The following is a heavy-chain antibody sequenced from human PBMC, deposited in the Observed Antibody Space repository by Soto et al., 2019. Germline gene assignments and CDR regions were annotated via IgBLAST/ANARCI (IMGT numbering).Heavy chain of an antibody. J-gene: IGHJ3*02. V-gene: IGHV1-18*01. CDR2: ISAYNGNT. D-gene: IGHD1-1*01. CDR3: ARMGYGGNWAFDI. Sequence: ASVTVSCTASGYTFTTYGISWVRQAPGQGLEWMGWISAYNGNTNYAQKLQGRVTMTTDTSTSTAYMELRSLRSDDTAVYYCARMGYGGNWAFDIWGQGTMVTVSS. CDR1: GYTFTTYG.